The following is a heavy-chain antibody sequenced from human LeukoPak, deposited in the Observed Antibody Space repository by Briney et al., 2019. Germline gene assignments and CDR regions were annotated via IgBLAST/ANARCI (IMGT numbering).Heavy chain of an antibody. Sequence: GGSLRLSCAASGFTFSSYSMNWVRQAPGKGLEWVSSISSSSYIYYADSVKGRFTISRDNAKNSLYLQMNSLRAEDTAVYYCARGFNPRDAFDIWGQGTMVTVSS. CDR1: GFTFSSYS. CDR3: ARGFNPRDAFDI. D-gene: IGHD3-10*01. CDR2: ISSSSYI. V-gene: IGHV3-21*01. J-gene: IGHJ3*02.